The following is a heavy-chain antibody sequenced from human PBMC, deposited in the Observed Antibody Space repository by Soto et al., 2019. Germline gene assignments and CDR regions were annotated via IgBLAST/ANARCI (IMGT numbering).Heavy chain of an antibody. J-gene: IGHJ3*02. V-gene: IGHV4-31*03. D-gene: IGHD4-17*01. Sequence: QVQLQESGPGLVKPSQTLSLTCTVSGGSISSGGYYWSWIRQHPGKGLEWIGYIYYSGSTYYNPSLKRRVTISVDTSKNQFSLKLRSVTAADTAVYYCARGRDYGDYVGAFYICGQGTMVTVAS. CDR2: IYYSGST. CDR1: GGSISSGGYY. CDR3: ARGRDYGDYVGAFYI.